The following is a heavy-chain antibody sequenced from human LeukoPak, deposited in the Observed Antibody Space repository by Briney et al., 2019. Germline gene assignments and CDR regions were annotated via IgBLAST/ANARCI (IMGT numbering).Heavy chain of an antibody. V-gene: IGHV3-23*01. Sequence: GGSLRLSCAASGFTFSSYGMSWVRQAPGKGLEWVSAISGSGGSTYYADSVKGRFTISRDNSKNTLYLQMNSLRAEDTAVYYCAKSLYCSGGSCRNWFDPWGQGTLVTVSS. CDR1: GFTFSSYG. CDR3: AKSLYCSGGSCRNWFDP. J-gene: IGHJ5*02. D-gene: IGHD2-15*01. CDR2: ISGSGGST.